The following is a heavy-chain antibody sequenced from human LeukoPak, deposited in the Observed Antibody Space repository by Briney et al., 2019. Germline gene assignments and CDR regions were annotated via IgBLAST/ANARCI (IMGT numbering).Heavy chain of an antibody. CDR2: IWYNGSNK. D-gene: IGHD6-19*01. Sequence: PGGSLRLSCAASGYTFSSYGMHWVRQAPGKGLEWVAVIWYNGSNKYYADSVKGRFTISRDNSKNTLYLQMNSLRAEDTAVYYCARDGIAVAGFVDHWGQGTLVTVSS. V-gene: IGHV3-33*01. CDR3: ARDGIAVAGFVDH. J-gene: IGHJ4*02. CDR1: GYTFSSYG.